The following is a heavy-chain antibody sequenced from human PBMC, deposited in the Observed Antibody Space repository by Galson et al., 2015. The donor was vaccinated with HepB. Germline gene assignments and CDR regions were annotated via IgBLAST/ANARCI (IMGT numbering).Heavy chain of an antibody. CDR2: ISGSDGST. CDR1: GFTFRRSA. CDR3: AKAMGPFFDF. V-gene: IGHV3-23*01. Sequence: SLRLSCAASGFTFRRSAMSWVRQAPGKGLEWVSGISGSDGSTYYADSVKGRFTISRDTSKNTLYLQVNSLRAEDTALYYCAKAMGPFFDFWGPGTLVTVSS. J-gene: IGHJ4*02. D-gene: IGHD2-8*01.